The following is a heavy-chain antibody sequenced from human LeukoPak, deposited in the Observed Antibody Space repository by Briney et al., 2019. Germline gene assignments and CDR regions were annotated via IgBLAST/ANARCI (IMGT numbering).Heavy chain of an antibody. Sequence: PGGSLRLSCAASGFTFSSYAMSWVRQAPGKGLDWVSAIGGNGATTHYADSVKGRFTISRDNSKNTLYLQMNSLRAEDTAVYYWSKDRGETLGDCFDFWGQGTLVTVSS. CDR1: GFTFSSYA. D-gene: IGHD3-16*01. J-gene: IGHJ4*02. CDR3: SKDRGETLGDCFDF. V-gene: IGHV3-23*01. CDR2: IGGNGATT.